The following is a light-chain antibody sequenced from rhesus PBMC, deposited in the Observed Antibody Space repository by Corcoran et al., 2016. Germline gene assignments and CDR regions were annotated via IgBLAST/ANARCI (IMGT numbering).Light chain of an antibody. Sequence: DIQMTQSPSSLSASVGDTVTITCRPSQGIREDLNWFQQKQGKAPKLLIYGASTLESGVPSRFSCSGSGTDVTLTISSLQPEDFATYYCLQHNTYPFTFGPGTKLDIK. CDR2: GAS. J-gene: IGKJ3*01. CDR1: QGIRED. V-gene: IGKV1-28*03. CDR3: LQHNTYPFT.